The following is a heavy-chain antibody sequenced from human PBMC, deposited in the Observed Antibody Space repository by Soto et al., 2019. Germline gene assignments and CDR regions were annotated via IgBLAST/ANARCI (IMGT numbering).Heavy chain of an antibody. D-gene: IGHD3-22*01. V-gene: IGHV4-30-4*01. CDR2: IYYSGST. CDR1: GASISSGDYY. J-gene: IGHJ3*02. CDR3: ARETGYYYDSSALNDAFDI. Sequence: SETLSLTCTVSGASISSGDYYWSWIRQPPGKGLEWIGYIYYSGSTYYNPSLKSRVTISVDTSKNQFSLKLSSVTAADTAVYYCARETGYYYDSSALNDAFDIWGQGTMVT.